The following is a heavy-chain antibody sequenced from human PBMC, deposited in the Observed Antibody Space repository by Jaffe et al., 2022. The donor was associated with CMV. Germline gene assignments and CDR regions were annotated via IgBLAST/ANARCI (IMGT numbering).Heavy chain of an antibody. V-gene: IGHV3-15*01. J-gene: IGHJ4*02. Sequence: EVQLVESGGGLVKPGGSLRLSCAASGFTFSNAWMSWVRQAPGKGLEWVGRIKSKTDGGTTDYAAPVKGRFTISRDDSKNTLYLQMNSLKTEDTAVYYCTTDREPYGDLPFWGQGTLVTVSS. CDR3: TTDREPYGDLPF. CDR1: GFTFSNAW. D-gene: IGHD4-17*01. CDR2: IKSKTDGGTT.